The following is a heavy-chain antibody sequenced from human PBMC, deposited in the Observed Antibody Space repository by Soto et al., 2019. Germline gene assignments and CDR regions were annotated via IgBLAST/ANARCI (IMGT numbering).Heavy chain of an antibody. Sequence: EVQLVESGGGLVQPGGSLKLSCAASGFTFSGSAMHWVRQASGKGLEWVGRIRSKANSYETAYAASGKGRFTISRDESKNTAYLQMNSLKTEDTAVYYCTRPVYCSSTSCYFAYWGQGTLVTVSS. J-gene: IGHJ4*02. D-gene: IGHD2-2*01. CDR3: TRPVYCSSTSCYFAY. V-gene: IGHV3-73*01. CDR1: GFTFSGSA. CDR2: IRSKANSYET.